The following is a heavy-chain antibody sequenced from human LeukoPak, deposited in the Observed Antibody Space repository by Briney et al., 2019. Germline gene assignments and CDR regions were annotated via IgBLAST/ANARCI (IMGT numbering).Heavy chain of an antibody. Sequence: GGSLRLSCEASGFTFNMYWMNWVRLAPGKGLEWVANIKEDGSEKYYVDSVKGRFTVSRDNAKNLVYLQMRSLRVEDTAVYYCMSLGYWGQGTLVTVSS. CDR1: GFTFNMYW. CDR3: MSLGY. J-gene: IGHJ4*02. V-gene: IGHV3-7*01. CDR2: IKEDGSEK.